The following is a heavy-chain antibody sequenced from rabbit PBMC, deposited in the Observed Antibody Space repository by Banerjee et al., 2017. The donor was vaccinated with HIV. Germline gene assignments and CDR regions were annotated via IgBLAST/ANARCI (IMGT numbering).Heavy chain of an antibody. CDR2: IYTGSSGST. CDR1: GIDFSSYYY. J-gene: IGHJ4*01. D-gene: IGHD6-1*01. CDR3: ARSYSYDYIGYINL. Sequence: QEQLVESGGGLVQPEGSLALTCKASGIDFSSYYYMCWVRQAPGKGLEWIACIYTGSSGSTYYASWAKGRFTISKTSSTTVTLQMTSLTAADTATYFCARSYSYDYIGYINLWGPGTLVTVS. V-gene: IGHV1S45*01.